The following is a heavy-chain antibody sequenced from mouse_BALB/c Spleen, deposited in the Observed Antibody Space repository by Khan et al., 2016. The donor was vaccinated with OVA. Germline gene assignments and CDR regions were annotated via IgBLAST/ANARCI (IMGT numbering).Heavy chain of an antibody. J-gene: IGHJ4*01. CDR2: ISYGGST. V-gene: IGHV3-2*02. D-gene: IGHD1-1*01. CDR3: ARKNYYGYAMDY. Sequence: EVQLQESGPGLVKPSQSLSLTCTVTGYSITSDYAWDWIRQFPGNKLEWMGYISYGGSTSYHPSLKSRISITRDTSKNQFFLQMNSETTEDTATYYGARKNYYGYAMDYWGQGTSVTVSS. CDR1: GYSITSDYA.